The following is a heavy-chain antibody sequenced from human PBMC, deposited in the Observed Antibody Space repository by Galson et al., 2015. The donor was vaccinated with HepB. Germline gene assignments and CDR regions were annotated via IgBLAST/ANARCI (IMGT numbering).Heavy chain of an antibody. V-gene: IGHV1-24*01. CDR2: FDPEDGET. CDR3: ATMGEGIRFLEWSPEGLWDGMDV. J-gene: IGHJ6*02. CDR1: GYTLTELS. D-gene: IGHD3-3*01. Sequence: SVKVSCKVSGYTLTELSMHWVRQAPGKGLEWMGGFDPEDGETIYAQKFQGRVTMTEDTSTDTAYMELSSLRSEDTAVYYCATMGEGIRFLEWSPEGLWDGMDVWGQGTTVTVSS.